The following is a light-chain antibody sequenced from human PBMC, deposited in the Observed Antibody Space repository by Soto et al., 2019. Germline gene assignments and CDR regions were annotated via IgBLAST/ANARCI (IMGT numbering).Light chain of an antibody. CDR1: QSVLYSSNNKNY. CDR3: QQYYSAPIT. J-gene: IGKJ5*01. CDR2: WAS. V-gene: IGKV4-1*01. Sequence: DIVLTQSQDSLAVSLGERATIKCKSSQSVLYSSNNKNYLAWYHQKPGQPPKLLIYWASTRESGVPDRFSGSGSGTDFTLTISSLQAEDVAVYYCQQYYSAPITFGQGTRLEIK.